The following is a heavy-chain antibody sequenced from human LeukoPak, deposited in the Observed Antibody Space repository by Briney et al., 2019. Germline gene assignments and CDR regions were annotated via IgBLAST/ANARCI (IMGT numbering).Heavy chain of an antibody. D-gene: IGHD2-2*01. CDR1: GFTFSSHW. V-gene: IGHV3-74*01. CDR2: INPDASAT. Sequence: PGGPLRLSWAASGFTFSSHWMHWVRQPPEKGLVGVAHINPDASATYYAASVKGRFTISRDNAKNTLYLQMHSLTAEDTAIYYCVRGALRDCSYTSCSRGNWFDPWGQGTLVTVSS. CDR3: VRGALRDCSYTSCSRGNWFDP. J-gene: IGHJ5*02.